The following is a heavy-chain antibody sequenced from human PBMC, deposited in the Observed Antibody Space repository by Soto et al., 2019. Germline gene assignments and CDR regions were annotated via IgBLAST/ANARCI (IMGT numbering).Heavy chain of an antibody. J-gene: IGHJ4*02. V-gene: IGHV4-34*01. CDR1: GGSFSGYY. CDR2: INHSGST. Sequence: SETLSLTCAVYGGSFSGYYWSWIRQPPGKGLEWIGEINHSGSTNYNPSLKSRVTISVDTSKNQFSLKLSSVTAADTAVYYCGGGNTAGVETSYFDYWGRGPRVTVSS. D-gene: IGHD3-10*01. CDR3: GGGNTAGVETSYFDY.